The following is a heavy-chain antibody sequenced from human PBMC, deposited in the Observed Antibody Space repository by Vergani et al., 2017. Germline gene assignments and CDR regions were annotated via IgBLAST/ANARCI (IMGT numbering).Heavy chain of an antibody. CDR2: IFSNDEK. CDR3: ARIGVVTSSPYYYGMDV. Sequence: QVTLKESGPALVKPTQTLTLTCTFSGFSLSTSGMRVSWIRQPPGKALEWLAHIFSNDEKSYSTSLKSRLTISKDTSKSQVVLTMTNMDPVDTATYYCARIGVVTSSPYYYGMDVWGQGTTVTVSS. V-gene: IGHV2-26*01. CDR1: GFSLSTSGMR. J-gene: IGHJ6*02. D-gene: IGHD2-21*02.